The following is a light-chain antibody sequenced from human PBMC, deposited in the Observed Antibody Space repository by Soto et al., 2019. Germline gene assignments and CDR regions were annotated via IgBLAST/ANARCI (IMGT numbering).Light chain of an antibody. J-gene: IGLJ2*01. V-gene: IGLV2-14*01. CDR1: SSDVGGYNY. CDR2: EVS. CDR3: SSYRSINTGV. Sequence: QSALTQPASVSGSPGQSITISCTGTSSDVGGYNYVSWYQQHPGKAPKLMIYEVSNRPSGVSNRFSGSKSGNTASLTISGLQAEDEADYSCSSYRSINTGVFGGGTQLTVL.